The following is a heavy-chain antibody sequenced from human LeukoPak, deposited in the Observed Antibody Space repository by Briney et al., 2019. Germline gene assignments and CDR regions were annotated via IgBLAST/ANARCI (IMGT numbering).Heavy chain of an antibody. V-gene: IGHV3-30*04. CDR1: GFTFSSYA. CDR3: ARQKRPPELRYFDWLLTLLVTLDTYYYYYYMDV. Sequence: GGSLRLSCAASGFTFSSYAMHWVRQAPGKGLEWVAVISYDGSNKYYADSVKGRFTISRDNAKSSLYLQMNSLRAEDTAVYYCARQKRPPELRYFDWLLTLLVTLDTYYYYYYMDVWGKGTTVTISS. CDR2: ISYDGSNK. D-gene: IGHD3-9*01. J-gene: IGHJ6*03.